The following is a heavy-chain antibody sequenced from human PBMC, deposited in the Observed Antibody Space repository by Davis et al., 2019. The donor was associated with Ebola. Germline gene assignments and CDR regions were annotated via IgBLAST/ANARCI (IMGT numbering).Heavy chain of an antibody. CDR2: FNPHNGNT. Sequence: ASVTVSCKASGYTFTSYGLTWVRNAPGQGLVWLGWFNPHNGNTNYAQNVQGRVTMTTDTSTSTAYMEVGSLRSDDTAVYYCARAQFPTTSDHWGQGTLVTVSS. CDR3: ARAQFPTTSDH. J-gene: IGHJ4*02. V-gene: IGHV1-18*04. CDR1: GYTFTSYG. D-gene: IGHD1-1*01.